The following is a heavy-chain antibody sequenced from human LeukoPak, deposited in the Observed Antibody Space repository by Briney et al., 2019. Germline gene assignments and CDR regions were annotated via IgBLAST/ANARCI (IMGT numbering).Heavy chain of an antibody. Sequence: SETLSLTCAVYGGSFSGYYWSWIRQPPGKGLEWIGEINHSGSTNYNPSLKSRVTISVDTSKNQFSLKLSSVTAADTAVYYCARRYGDYYYYYYYMDVWGKGTTVTISS. J-gene: IGHJ6*03. CDR3: ARRYGDYYYYYYYMDV. CDR1: GGSFSGYY. CDR2: INHSGST. V-gene: IGHV4-34*01. D-gene: IGHD4-17*01.